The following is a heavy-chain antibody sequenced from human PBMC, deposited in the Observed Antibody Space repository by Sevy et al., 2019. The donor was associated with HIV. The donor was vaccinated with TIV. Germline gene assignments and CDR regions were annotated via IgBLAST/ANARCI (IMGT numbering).Heavy chain of an antibody. CDR2: IYYSWST. J-gene: IGHJ5*02. CDR1: GGSISSGGYY. V-gene: IGHV4-31*03. Sequence: SETLSLTCTVSGGSISSGGYYWSWIRQHPGKGLEWIGYIYYSWSTYYNPSLKSRVTISVDTSKNQFSLKLSSVTAADTAVYYCARELGEYYDSSGYYYWFDPWGQGTLVTVSS. CDR3: ARELGEYYDSSGYYYWFDP. D-gene: IGHD3-22*01.